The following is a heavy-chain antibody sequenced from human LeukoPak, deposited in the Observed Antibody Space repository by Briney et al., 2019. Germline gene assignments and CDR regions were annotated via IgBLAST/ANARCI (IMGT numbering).Heavy chain of an antibody. Sequence: GGSLRLSCAASGFTFSNCAMSWVRQAPGKGLEWVSAIGGSDGVTLYADSVKGRFTVFRDNSKNTLYLEMSNLRVEDTALYYCAKRPNSDSGSYYFDHWGQGTQVTVSS. V-gene: IGHV3-23*01. CDR1: GFTFSNCA. J-gene: IGHJ4*02. CDR2: IGGSDGVT. D-gene: IGHD3-10*01. CDR3: AKRPNSDSGSYYFDH.